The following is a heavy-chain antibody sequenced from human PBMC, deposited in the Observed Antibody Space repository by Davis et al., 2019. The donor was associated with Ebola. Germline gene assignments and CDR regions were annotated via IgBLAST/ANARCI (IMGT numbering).Heavy chain of an antibody. CDR1: GYPFTGYF. CDR2: INPTSGGT. D-gene: IGHD3-16*01. CDR3: ATSPGNDVGDYYFDY. V-gene: IGHV1-2*02. Sequence: ASVQVSCKASGYPFTGYFIHWVRQAPGQGLEWMGWINPTSGGTTYAQKFQGSVAMTMDTSLNTVYLHLKWLRSDDAAIYYCATSPGNDVGDYYFDYWGQGTLVTVSS. J-gene: IGHJ4*02.